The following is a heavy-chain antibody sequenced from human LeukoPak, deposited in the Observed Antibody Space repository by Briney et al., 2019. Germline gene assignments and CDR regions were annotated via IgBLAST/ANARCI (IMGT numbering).Heavy chain of an antibody. CDR1: GVTFCDYV. CDR3: SRGGVNHHGDGRYFEH. J-gene: IGHJ1*01. CDR2: IRKRINGRTS. V-gene: IGHV3-49*04. D-gene: IGHD4-17*01. Sequence: PGGTLRLSCTGSGVTFCDYVISWGRQAAGQGLEWVGVIRKRINGRTSVYAESVEGRFTSPMDDSVSVSYLQMNSLKTDVTAVYFCSRGGVNHHGDGRYFEHWGQGTLVTVSS.